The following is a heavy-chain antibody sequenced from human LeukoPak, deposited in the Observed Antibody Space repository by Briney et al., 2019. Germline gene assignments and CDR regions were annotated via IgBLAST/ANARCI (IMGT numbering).Heavy chain of an antibody. V-gene: IGHV4-59*01. CDR3: ARISGGYYQDAFDI. CDR1: GGSISSYF. D-gene: IGHD1-26*01. J-gene: IGHJ3*02. CDR2: IYYSGST. Sequence: SETLSLTCSVSGGSISSYFWSWIRQPPGKGLEWVGFIYYSGSTNYNPSLKSRVTISVDTSKNQFSLKLSSVTAADTAVYYCARISGGYYQDAFDIWGQGTMVTVSS.